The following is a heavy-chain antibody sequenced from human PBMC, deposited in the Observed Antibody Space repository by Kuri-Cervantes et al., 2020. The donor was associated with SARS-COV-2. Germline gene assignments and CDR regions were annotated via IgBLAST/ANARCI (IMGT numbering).Heavy chain of an antibody. CDR1: GYTFTSYA. CDR2: INAGNGNT. CDR3: ARFVVATKKDYYYGMDV. Sequence: ASVKVSRKASGYTFTSYAMHWVRQAPGQRLEWMGWINAGNGNTKYSQKFQGRVTITRDTSASTAYMELSSLRSEDTAVYYCARFVVATKKDYYYGMDVWGQGTTVTVSS. J-gene: IGHJ6*02. D-gene: IGHD5-12*01. V-gene: IGHV1-3*01.